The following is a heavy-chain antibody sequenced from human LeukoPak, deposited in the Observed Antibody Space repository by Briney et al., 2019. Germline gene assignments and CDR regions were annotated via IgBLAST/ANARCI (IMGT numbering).Heavy chain of an antibody. J-gene: IGHJ4*02. D-gene: IGHD3-16*02. CDR1: GFKFDDYV. CDR2: ITWNSGSL. Sequence: GGSLRLSCAASGFKFDDYVMHWVRQAPGKGLEWVSGITWNSGSLGYADSVKGRSTISRDNAKNSLYLQMNSLRPEDTALYYCAKGLADSVNDYWGQGTLVTVSS. CDR3: AKGLADSVNDY. V-gene: IGHV3-9*01.